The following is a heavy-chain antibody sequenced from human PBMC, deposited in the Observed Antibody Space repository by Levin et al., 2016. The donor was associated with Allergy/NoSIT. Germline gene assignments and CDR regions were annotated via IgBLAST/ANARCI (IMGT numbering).Heavy chain of an antibody. J-gene: IGHJ3*02. CDR3: ALTERGTYYDILTGYSEAFDI. D-gene: IGHD3-9*01. V-gene: IGHV1-69*02. CDR2: IIPILGIA. Sequence: WVRQAPGQGLEWMGRIIPILGIANYAQKFQGRVTITADKSTSTAYMELSSLRSEDTAVYYCALTERGTYYDILTGYSEAFDIWGQGTMVTVSS.